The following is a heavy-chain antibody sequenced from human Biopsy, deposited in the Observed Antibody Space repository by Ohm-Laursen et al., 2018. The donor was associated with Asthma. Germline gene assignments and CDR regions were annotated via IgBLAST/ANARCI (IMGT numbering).Heavy chain of an antibody. V-gene: IGHV4-39*01. CDR1: GGSMTPTSHY. CDR2: ISYGGKT. CDR3: ARRITIFGVVQKDHGMDA. Sequence: SDTLSLTCAVSGGSMTPTSHYWDWIRQAPGKGLEWIGYISYGGKTSYNPSLKNRVTISRDTSKNQFSLRLTSVTAADTAVYSCARRITIFGVVQKDHGMDAWGQGTTVIFSS. D-gene: IGHD3-3*01. J-gene: IGHJ6*02.